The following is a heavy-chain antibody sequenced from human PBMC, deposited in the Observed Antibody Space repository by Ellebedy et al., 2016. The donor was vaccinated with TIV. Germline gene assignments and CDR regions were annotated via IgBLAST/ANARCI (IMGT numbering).Heavy chain of an antibody. V-gene: IGHV3-33*01. CDR1: GFTFRSYG. CDR3: ARDKSPTMIALDF. CDR2: IWYDGDNK. Sequence: GESLKISCVASGFTFRSYGMHWVRQAPDKGLEWLAVIWYDGDNKYYVDSVKGRFTISRDNSKNTLYLQMSSLRADDTAIYYCARDKSPTMIALDFWGQGTLVTVSS. J-gene: IGHJ4*02. D-gene: IGHD3-22*01.